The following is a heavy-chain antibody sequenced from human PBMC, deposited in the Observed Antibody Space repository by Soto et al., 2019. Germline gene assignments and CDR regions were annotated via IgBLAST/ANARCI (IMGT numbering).Heavy chain of an antibody. V-gene: IGHV3-30*18. J-gene: IGHJ3*02. D-gene: IGHD3-3*01. CDR3: AKGRRLVLRCLEGLPAGPFDI. CDR2: ISYDGSNK. CDR1: GFTFSSYG. Sequence: GGSLRLSCAASGFTFSSYGMHWVRQAPGKGLEWVAVISYDGSNKYYADSVKGRFTIPRDNSKKTLYLQMNSMRAEDSAVYYCAKGRRLVLRCLEGLPAGPFDIWGEGTMVTVSS.